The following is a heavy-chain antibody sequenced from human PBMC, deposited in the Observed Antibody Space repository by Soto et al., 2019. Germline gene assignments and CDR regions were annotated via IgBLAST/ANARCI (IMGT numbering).Heavy chain of an antibody. CDR2: IYWDDDR. Sequence: QITLKESGPTLVKPTQTLTLTCTFSGFSLSTSGVGVGWIRQPPGKALEWLTVIYWDDDRRYSPSLRRRLTVPKEHSKNQVVLKMINMEPVDTATYYCVQSRPARLAVGGPGNTVTVSS. CDR1: GFSLSTSGVG. V-gene: IGHV2-5*02. CDR3: VQSRPARLAV. J-gene: IGHJ6*02. D-gene: IGHD6-6*01.